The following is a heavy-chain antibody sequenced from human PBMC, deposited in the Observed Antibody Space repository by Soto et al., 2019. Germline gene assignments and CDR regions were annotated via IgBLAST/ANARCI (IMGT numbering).Heavy chain of an antibody. CDR3: ARGREYYDTLTGPQYYYGMDV. J-gene: IGHJ6*02. V-gene: IGHV4-34*01. CDR1: GGSFSGYY. D-gene: IGHD3-9*01. Sequence: PSETLSLTCAVYGGSFSGYYWSWIRQPPGKGLEWIGEINHSGSTNYNPSIKSRVTISVDTSKNQFSLKLSSVTAADTAVYYCARGREYYDTLTGPQYYYGMDVWGQGTTVTVSS. CDR2: INHSGST.